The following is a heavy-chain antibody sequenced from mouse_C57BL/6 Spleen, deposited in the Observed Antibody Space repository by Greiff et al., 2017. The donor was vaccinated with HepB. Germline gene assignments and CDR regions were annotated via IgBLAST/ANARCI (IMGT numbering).Heavy chain of an antibody. CDR1: GFSLTSYG. CDR2: IWSGGST. CDR3: ARNFGGRDRYFDV. D-gene: IGHD2-13*01. V-gene: IGHV2-2*01. J-gene: IGHJ1*03. Sequence: QVQLKESGPGLVQPSQSLSITCTVSGFSLTSYGVHWVRQSPGKGLEWLGVIWSGGSTDYNAAFISRLSISKANSKSQDFFKMNSLQADDTDIYYCARNFGGRDRYFDVWGTVTTVTVSS.